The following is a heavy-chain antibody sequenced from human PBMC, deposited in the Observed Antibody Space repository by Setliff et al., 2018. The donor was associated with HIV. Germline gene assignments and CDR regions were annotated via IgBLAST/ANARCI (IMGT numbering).Heavy chain of an antibody. CDR3: AADNYNCNSFDS. CDR1: GYSFTGYF. J-gene: IGHJ4*02. CDR2: INPNTGRT. D-gene: IGHD3-3*01. V-gene: IGHV1-2*02. Sequence: ASVKVSCKASGYSFTGYFMHWVRRAPGQGLEWMGWINPNTGRTHYAPNFQGRVTMTRDTSFTTAYLELSRLGSDDTAVYYCAADNYNCNSFDSWGQGSLVTVS.